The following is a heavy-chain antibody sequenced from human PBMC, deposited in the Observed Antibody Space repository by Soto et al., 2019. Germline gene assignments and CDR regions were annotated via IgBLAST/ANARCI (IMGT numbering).Heavy chain of an antibody. V-gene: IGHV1-69*13. D-gene: IGHD3-10*01. CDR2: IIPIFASA. J-gene: IGHJ4*02. Sequence: ASVKVSCKASAGTFSSYAISWVRQAPGQGLKWMGGIIPIFASANYAQKFQGRVTITADESTNTAYMELSSLRSEDTAVYYCARMPLLFYYESGSANESKRVGYYFDYWGQGTLVTVSS. CDR1: AGTFSSYA. CDR3: ARMPLLFYYESGSANESKRVGYYFDY.